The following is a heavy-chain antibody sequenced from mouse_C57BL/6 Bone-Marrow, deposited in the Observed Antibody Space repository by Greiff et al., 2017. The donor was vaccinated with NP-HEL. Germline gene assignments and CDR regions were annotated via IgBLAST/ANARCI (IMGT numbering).Heavy chain of an antibody. D-gene: IGHD4-1*01. CDR3: ARDPYTGYAMDY. Sequence: EVKLVESGGGLVKPGGSLKLSCAASGFTFSSYAMSWVRQTPEKRLEWVATISDGGSYTYYPDNVKGRFTISRDNAKNNLYLQMSHLKSEDTAMYYCARDPYTGYAMDYWGQGTSVTVSS. CDR1: GFTFSSYA. V-gene: IGHV5-4*01. J-gene: IGHJ4*01. CDR2: ISDGGSYT.